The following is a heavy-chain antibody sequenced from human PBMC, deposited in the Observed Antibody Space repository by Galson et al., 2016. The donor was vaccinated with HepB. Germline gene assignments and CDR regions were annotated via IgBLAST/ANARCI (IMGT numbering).Heavy chain of an antibody. V-gene: IGHV4-34*01. J-gene: IGHJ4*02. CDR1: GGSLSDFY. D-gene: IGHD4/OR15-4a*01. CDR2: INESGTT. Sequence: SETLSLTCAVSGGSLSDFYWSWIRQPPGKGLEWIGEINESGTTNYNPPLKSRVTVSVDTSKNLFSLGLTSVTAADTAVYYCERTDYRIWGQGTLVSVSS. CDR3: ERTDYRI.